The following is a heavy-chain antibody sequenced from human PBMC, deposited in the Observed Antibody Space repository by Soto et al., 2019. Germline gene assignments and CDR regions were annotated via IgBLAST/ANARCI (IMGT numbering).Heavy chain of an antibody. V-gene: IGHV1-46*01. CDR3: ARNYYDSSGYYYVPFDY. CDR1: GYTFTSYY. Sequence: QVQLVQSGAEVKKPGASVKVSCKASGYTFTSYYMHWVRQAPGQGLEWMGIINPSGGSTSNAQKFRGRVTMTRDTSTSTVYMELSSLRSEDTAVYYCARNYYDSSGYYYVPFDYWGQGTLVTVSS. J-gene: IGHJ4*02. D-gene: IGHD3-22*01. CDR2: INPSGGST.